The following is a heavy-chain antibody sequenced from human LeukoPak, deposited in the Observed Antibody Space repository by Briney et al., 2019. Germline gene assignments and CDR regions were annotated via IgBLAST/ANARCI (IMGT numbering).Heavy chain of an antibody. CDR1: GGSISSSSYY. D-gene: IGHD1-26*01. Sequence: SETLSLTCTVSGGSISSSSYYWGWIRQPPGKGLEWIGSIYYSGSTYYNPSLKSRFTISVDTSKNQFSLKLSSVTAADTAVYYCARGGRGNDAFDIWGQGTMVTVSS. V-gene: IGHV4-39*01. CDR2: IYYSGST. J-gene: IGHJ3*02. CDR3: ARGGRGNDAFDI.